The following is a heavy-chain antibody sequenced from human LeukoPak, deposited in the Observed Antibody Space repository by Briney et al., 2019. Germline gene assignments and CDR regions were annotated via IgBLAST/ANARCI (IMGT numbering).Heavy chain of an antibody. CDR1: GGSISSYY. Sequence: SETLSLTCTVSGGSISSYYWSWIRQPPGKGLEWIGYIYYSGSTNYNPSLKSRVTISVDTSKNQFSLKLSSVTAADTAVYYCARDDSSGYRGSFDYWGQGTLVTVSS. D-gene: IGHD3-22*01. CDR3: ARDDSSGYRGSFDY. CDR2: IYYSGST. J-gene: IGHJ4*02. V-gene: IGHV4-59*01.